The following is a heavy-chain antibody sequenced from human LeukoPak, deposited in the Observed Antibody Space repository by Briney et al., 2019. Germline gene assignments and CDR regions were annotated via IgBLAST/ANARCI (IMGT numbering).Heavy chain of an antibody. Sequence: ASVKVSCKASVGTFSSYAISWVRQAPGQGLEWMGGIIPIFGTANYAQKFQGRVTITTDESTSTAYMGLSSLRSEDTAVYYCASLGRDGYNRNGAYWGQGTLVTVSS. CDR2: IIPIFGTA. CDR1: VGTFSSYA. V-gene: IGHV1-69*05. J-gene: IGHJ4*02. D-gene: IGHD5-24*01. CDR3: ASLGRDGYNRNGAY.